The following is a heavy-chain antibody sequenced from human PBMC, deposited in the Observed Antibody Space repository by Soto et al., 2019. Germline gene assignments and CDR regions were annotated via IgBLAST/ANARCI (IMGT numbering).Heavy chain of an antibody. J-gene: IGHJ6*02. CDR1: EFTFSNYA. CDR2: ISYGGGTI. D-gene: IGHD2-15*01. Sequence: GGSLRLSCAASEFTFSNYAMSWVRQAPGKGLEWVSAISYGGGTIYYADSVKGRFTISRDNAKNSLYLQMNSLRDEDTAVYYCARDGVAATLYGMDVWGQGTTVTVSS. V-gene: IGHV3-23*01. CDR3: ARDGVAATLYGMDV.